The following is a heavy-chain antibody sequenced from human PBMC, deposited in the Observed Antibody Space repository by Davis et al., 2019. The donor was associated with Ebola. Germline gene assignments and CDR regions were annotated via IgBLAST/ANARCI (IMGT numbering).Heavy chain of an antibody. CDR2: ISAYNGNT. V-gene: IGHV1-18*04. CDR3: ARGLQLGIVVVVAAAPFDY. D-gene: IGHD2-15*01. CDR1: GYTFTSYG. J-gene: IGHJ4*02. Sequence: AASVKVSCKASGYTFTSYGISWVRQAPGQGLEWMGWISAYNGNTNYAQKLQGRVTMTTDTSTSTAYMELRSLRSDDTAVYYCARGLQLGIVVVVAAAPFDYWGQGTLVTVSS.